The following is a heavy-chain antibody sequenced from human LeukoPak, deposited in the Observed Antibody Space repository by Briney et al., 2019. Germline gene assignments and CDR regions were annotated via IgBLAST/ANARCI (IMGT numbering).Heavy chain of an antibody. J-gene: IGHJ4*02. CDR2: ISYDGSNK. CDR3: AKARVSYSSGWYSMDY. V-gene: IGHV3-30*18. CDR1: GFTFSSYG. D-gene: IGHD6-19*01. Sequence: PGGSLRLSCAASGFTFSSYGMHWVRQAPGKGLEWVAVISYDGSNKYYADSVKGRFTISRDNSKNTLYLQMNSLRTEDTAVYDCAKARVSYSSGWYSMDYWGQGTLVTVSS.